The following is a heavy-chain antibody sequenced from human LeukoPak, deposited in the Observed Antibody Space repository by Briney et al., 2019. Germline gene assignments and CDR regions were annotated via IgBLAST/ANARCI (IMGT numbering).Heavy chain of an antibody. V-gene: IGHV3-23*01. J-gene: IGHJ6*02. Sequence: PGGSLRLSCAASGFTFSSYVMSWVRQAPGKGLAWVSGITNSGGSTNYADSVKGRFTISRDNSKNTLYLQMNSLRAEDTAVYYCARKKLVDTALAETSYYYYYYAMDVWGQGTTVTVSS. CDR3: ARKKLVDTALAETSYYYYYYAMDV. CDR2: ITNSGGST. CDR1: GFTFSSYV. D-gene: IGHD5-18*01.